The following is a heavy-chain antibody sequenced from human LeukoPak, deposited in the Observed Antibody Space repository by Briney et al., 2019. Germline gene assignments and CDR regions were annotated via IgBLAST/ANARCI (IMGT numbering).Heavy chain of an antibody. J-gene: IGHJ5*02. CDR2: IYWDDDK. D-gene: IGHD3-9*01. CDR1: GFSLRTRGVG. Sequence: SGPTLVKPTQTLTLTCTFSGFSLRTRGVGVGWNRQPPGKALEWLSLIYWDDDKRYSPSLKSRLTITKDTSKNQVVLTMTNMDPVDTATYYCAHGYYDILTGFGWFDPWGQGTLVTVSS. CDR3: AHGYYDILTGFGWFDP. V-gene: IGHV2-5*02.